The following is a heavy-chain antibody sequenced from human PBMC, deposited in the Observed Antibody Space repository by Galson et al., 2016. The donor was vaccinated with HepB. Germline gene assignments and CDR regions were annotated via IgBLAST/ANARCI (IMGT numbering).Heavy chain of an antibody. V-gene: IGHV3-23*01. CDR3: AKPGTATYDFDS. CDR1: GLTFSNYA. Sequence: SLRLSCAVSGLTFSNYAMSWVRQAPGKGLEWVSTISGSGGRSTSGDTYYADSVKGRFIVSRDDSKNTLYLQMNSLRAEDTAIYYCAKPGTATYDFDSWGQGTLVTVSS. CDR2: ISGSGGRSTSGDT. J-gene: IGHJ4*02. D-gene: IGHD4-17*01.